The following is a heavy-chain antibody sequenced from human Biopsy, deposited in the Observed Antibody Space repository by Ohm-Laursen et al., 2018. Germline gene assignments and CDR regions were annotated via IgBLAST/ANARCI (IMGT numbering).Heavy chain of an antibody. CDR3: ARGEVTFGELIVSLDS. CDR2: IRPLNGDT. Sequence: ATVKISCKTSGYTFISYSINWVRQAPGQGLEWMGWIRPLNGDTKYEQKFQDRVTMTTDTSTSTVYMELTSLRSDDTAVYYCARGEVTFGELIVSLDSWGQGTLVTVSS. CDR1: GYTFISYS. V-gene: IGHV1-18*01. J-gene: IGHJ4*02. D-gene: IGHD3-16*02.